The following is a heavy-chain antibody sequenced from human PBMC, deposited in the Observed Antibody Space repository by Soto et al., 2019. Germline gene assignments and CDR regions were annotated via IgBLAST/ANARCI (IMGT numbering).Heavy chain of an antibody. V-gene: IGHV3-30-3*01. Sequence: QVQLVESGGGVVQPGRSLRLSCAASGFTFSSYAMHWVRQAPGKGLEWVAVISYDGSNKYYAVSVKGRFTISRDNFKNALYLQMNSLRAEDKAVYYCARDEIRFSWAYGMDVWGQGTTVTVSS. J-gene: IGHJ6*02. CDR1: GFTFSSYA. CDR2: ISYDGSNK. D-gene: IGHD3-3*01. CDR3: ARDEIRFSWAYGMDV.